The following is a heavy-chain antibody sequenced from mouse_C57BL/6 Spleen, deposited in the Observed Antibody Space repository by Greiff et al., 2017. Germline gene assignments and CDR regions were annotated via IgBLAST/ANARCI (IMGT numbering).Heavy chain of an antibody. Sequence: VKLQESGPELVKPGASVKLSCKASGYTFTSYDINWVKQRPGQGLEWIGWIYPRDGSTKYNEKFKGKATLTVDTSSSTAYMELHSLTSEDSAVYFCARDWDVKYFDVWGTGTTVTVSS. V-gene: IGHV1-85*01. J-gene: IGHJ1*03. CDR2: IYPRDGST. CDR1: GYTFTSYD. CDR3: ARDWDVKYFDV. D-gene: IGHD4-1*01.